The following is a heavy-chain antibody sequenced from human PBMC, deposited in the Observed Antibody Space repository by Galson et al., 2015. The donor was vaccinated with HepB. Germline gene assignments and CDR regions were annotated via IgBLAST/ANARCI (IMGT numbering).Heavy chain of an antibody. CDR2: VSRSGGNT. CDR3: AKDNDVKAGADNSHYFDF. CDR1: GFTFTSYA. V-gene: IGHV3-23*01. D-gene: IGHD1-1*01. J-gene: IGHJ4*02. Sequence: SLRLSCAASGFTFTSYAMTWVRQAPGKGLEWVSTVSRSGGNTFYADSVKGRFTISKDNSKNTMYLQMNSLRAEDSAIYYCAKDNDVKAGADNSHYFDFWGQGTLVTVSS.